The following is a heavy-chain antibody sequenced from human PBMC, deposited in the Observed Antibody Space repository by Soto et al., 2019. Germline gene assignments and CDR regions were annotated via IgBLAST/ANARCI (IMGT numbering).Heavy chain of an antibody. V-gene: IGHV3-74*01. D-gene: IGHD2-15*01. CDR2: INSDGSST. Sequence: PGGSLRLSCAASGFTFSSYWMHWVRPAPGKGLVWVSHINSDGSSTTYADSVKGRFTISRDNAKNTLYLQMNSLRAEDTAIYYCVRDNSATFPATPGDEKTDWRGWWFDPWGQGTLVTVSS. CDR3: VRDNSATFPATPGDEKTDWRGWWFDP. CDR1: GFTFSSYW. J-gene: IGHJ5*02.